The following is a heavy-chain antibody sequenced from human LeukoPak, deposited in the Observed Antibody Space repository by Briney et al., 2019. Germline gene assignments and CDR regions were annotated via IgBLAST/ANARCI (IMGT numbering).Heavy chain of an antibody. CDR1: GYRFTSYW. CDR3: ARPLYCSGGSCYSTH. CDR2: IYPDDSNS. Sequence: GESPKISCKGSGYRFTSYWIGWVRQMPGKGLEWMAIIYPDDSNSRYSPSFQGQVTISADKSISTAYLQWSSLKASDTAIYYCARPLYCSGGSCYSTHWGQGTLVTVSS. V-gene: IGHV5-51*01. J-gene: IGHJ1*01. D-gene: IGHD2-15*01.